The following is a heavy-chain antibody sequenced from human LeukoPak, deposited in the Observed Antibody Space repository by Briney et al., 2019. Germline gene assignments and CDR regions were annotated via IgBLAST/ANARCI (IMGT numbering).Heavy chain of an antibody. D-gene: IGHD2-2*03. Sequence: PGRSLRLSCAASGFTFSSYAMHWVRQAPGKGLEWVAVISYDGSNKYYADSVKGRFTISRDNSKNTLYLQMNSLRAEDTAVYYCAKVLAIVVVPAVGFDYWGQGTLVTVSS. V-gene: IGHV3-30-3*01. J-gene: IGHJ4*02. CDR2: ISYDGSNK. CDR1: GFTFSSYA. CDR3: AKVLAIVVVPAVGFDY.